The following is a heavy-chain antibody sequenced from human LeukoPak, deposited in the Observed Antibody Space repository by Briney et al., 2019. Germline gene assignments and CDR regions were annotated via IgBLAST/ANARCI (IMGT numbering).Heavy chain of an antibody. CDR3: ARTGDGQYYYGMDV. CDR2: IYYSGST. Sequence: SETLSLTCTVSGGSISSGGYYWSWIRQPPGKGLEWIGYIYYSGSTNYNPSLKSQVTISVDTSKDQFSLKLSSVTAADTAVYYCARTGDGQYYYGMDVWGQGTTVTVSS. J-gene: IGHJ6*02. V-gene: IGHV4-61*08. CDR1: GGSISSGGYY. D-gene: IGHD7-27*01.